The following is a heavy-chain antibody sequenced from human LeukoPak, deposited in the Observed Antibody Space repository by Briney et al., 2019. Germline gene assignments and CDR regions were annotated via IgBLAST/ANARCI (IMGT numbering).Heavy chain of an antibody. Sequence: GGSLRLSCVASGFTFSSYEMNWVRQAPGKGLEWISYMSGSGSTIHYADSVKGRFTISRDNAKNSLFLQMNSLRAEDTAVYFCAREELNCGGDCCQHWGQGTLVTVSS. V-gene: IGHV3-48*03. CDR3: AREELNCGGDCCQH. J-gene: IGHJ4*02. D-gene: IGHD2-21*02. CDR1: GFTFSSYE. CDR2: MSGSGSTI.